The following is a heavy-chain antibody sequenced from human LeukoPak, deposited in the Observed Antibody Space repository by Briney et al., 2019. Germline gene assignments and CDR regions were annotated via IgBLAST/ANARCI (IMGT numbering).Heavy chain of an antibody. CDR1: GGSISSYY. CDR3: AREACSGGSCYSGRYYGMDV. D-gene: IGHD2-15*01. V-gene: IGHV4-59*01. J-gene: IGHJ6*02. CDR2: IYYGGST. Sequence: PSETLSLTCTVSGGSISSYYWSWIRQPPGKGLEWIGYIYYGGSTNYNASLKSRVTISVDTSKNHFSLKLSSVTAADTAVYYCAREACSGGSCYSGRYYGMDVWGQGTTVTVSS.